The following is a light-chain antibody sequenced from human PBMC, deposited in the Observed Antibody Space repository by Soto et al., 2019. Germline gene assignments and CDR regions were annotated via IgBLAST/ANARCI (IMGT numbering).Light chain of an antibody. Sequence: QSALTQPASVSGSPGQSIAISCTGTSSDVGGYSYVSWYQQQPGKAPKLVISDVSNRPSGVSDRFSGSKSGNTASLTISGLQTEDEADCYCASYTTSSTYVLGNGTKVTVL. CDR1: SSDVGGYSY. J-gene: IGLJ1*01. CDR2: DVS. CDR3: ASYTTSSTYV. V-gene: IGLV2-14*01.